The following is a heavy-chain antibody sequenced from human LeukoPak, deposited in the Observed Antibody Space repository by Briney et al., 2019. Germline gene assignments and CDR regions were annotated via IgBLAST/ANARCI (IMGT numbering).Heavy chain of an antibody. J-gene: IGHJ4*02. V-gene: IGHV3-7*01. CDR1: GFTFSSYW. D-gene: IGHD3-16*01. Sequence: GGSLRLSCAASGFTFSSYWMSWVRQAPGKGLEWVANIKRDGSDNYYVASVEGRFTISRDNAENSLYLQMNSLRAEDTAVYYCARDRLGAEYDYWGQGTLVSVSS. CDR2: IKRDGSDN. CDR3: ARDRLGAEYDY.